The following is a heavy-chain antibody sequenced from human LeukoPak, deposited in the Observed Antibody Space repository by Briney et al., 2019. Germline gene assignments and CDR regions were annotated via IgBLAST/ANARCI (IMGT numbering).Heavy chain of an antibody. CDR1: GFTFSSYG. D-gene: IGHD4-17*01. Sequence: PGGSLRLSCAASGFTFSSYGMHWVRQAPGKGLEWVAVISYDGSNKYYADSVKGRFTISRDNSKNTLYLQMNSLRAEDTAEYYCAKAIPYGDYVDNSGYWGQGTLVTVSS. J-gene: IGHJ4*02. CDR3: AKAIPYGDYVDNSGY. CDR2: ISYDGSNK. V-gene: IGHV3-30*18.